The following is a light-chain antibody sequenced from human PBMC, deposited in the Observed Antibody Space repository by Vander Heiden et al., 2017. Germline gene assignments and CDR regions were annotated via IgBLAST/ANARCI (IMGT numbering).Light chain of an antibody. J-gene: IGKJ1*01. V-gene: IGKV1-39*01. CDR2: AAS. CDR1: QSISSY. Sequence: DIQMTQSPSSLSASVGDRVTITRRASQSISSYLNWYQQKPGKAPKLLIYAASSLQSGVPSRFISGGSGTDVTLTISSLQPEDFATDYYRQRDSTLWTFGQGTKVEIK. CDR3: RQRDSTLWT.